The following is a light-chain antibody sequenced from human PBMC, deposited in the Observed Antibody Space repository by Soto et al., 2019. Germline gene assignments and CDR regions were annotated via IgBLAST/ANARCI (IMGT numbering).Light chain of an antibody. J-gene: IGKJ2*01. CDR2: GAS. V-gene: IGKV3-15*01. CDR3: QQYNNLYT. Sequence: EIVMTQSPATLSVSPGERATLSCRASQIVSNNLAWYQQKPGQAPRLLIYGASTRATGIPARFSGSGSGTEFTLTISSLQSEDFAVYYCQQYNNLYTFGQGTKLEIK. CDR1: QIVSNN.